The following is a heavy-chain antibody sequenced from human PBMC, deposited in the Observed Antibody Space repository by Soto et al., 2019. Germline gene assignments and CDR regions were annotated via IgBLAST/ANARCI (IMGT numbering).Heavy chain of an antibody. CDR2: IIPIFGTA. CDR3: TRKPMGVEYCCRGDV. Sequence: QVQLVQSGAEVKKPGSSVKVSCKASGGTFSSFAINWVRQAPGQGLEWMGGIIPIFGTADYAQKFQGRVTMTADESTSTADMELSSLRSEDTAVYYCTRKPMGVEYCCRGDVGSQGSTVTVSS. CDR1: GGTFSSFA. D-gene: IGHD2-21*02. V-gene: IGHV1-69*12. J-gene: IGHJ6*02.